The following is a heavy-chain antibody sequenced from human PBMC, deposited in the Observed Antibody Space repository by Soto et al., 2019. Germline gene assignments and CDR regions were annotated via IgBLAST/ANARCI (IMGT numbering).Heavy chain of an antibody. CDR2: IYYSGTT. V-gene: IGHV4-59*01. D-gene: IGHD3-10*01. Sequence: SETLSLTCTASGGSISGYYWSWIRQPPGKGLEWIGYIYYSGTTSYNPSLNSRVTMSVDTSKNQFSLKVNSVTAADTAVYYCARESYYGSGATVVAYWGQGTLVTVSS. CDR3: ARESYYGSGATVVAY. CDR1: GGSISGYY. J-gene: IGHJ4*02.